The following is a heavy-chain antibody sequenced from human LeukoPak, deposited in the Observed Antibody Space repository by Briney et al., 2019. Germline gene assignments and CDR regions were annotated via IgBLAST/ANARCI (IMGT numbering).Heavy chain of an antibody. J-gene: IGHJ4*02. Sequence: GGSLRLSCAASGFTFSSAWMKWVRQAPGKGLEWVGRIKSKYSGETANYAAPVKGRFTISRDDLKNVLYLQMNSLRVEDTAVYYCATGYADTWHDGYWGQGTLVTVSS. D-gene: IGHD1-1*01. V-gene: IGHV3-15*07. CDR3: ATGYADTWHDGY. CDR1: GFTFSSAW. CDR2: IKSKYSGETA.